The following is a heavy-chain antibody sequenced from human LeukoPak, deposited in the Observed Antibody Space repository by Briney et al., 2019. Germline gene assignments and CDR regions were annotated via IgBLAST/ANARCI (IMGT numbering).Heavy chain of an antibody. J-gene: IGHJ6*04. V-gene: IGHV3-21*01. CDR3: ARAGAVANYGMDV. D-gene: IGHD6-19*01. CDR2: ISSSSYI. CDR1: GFTFSSYS. Sequence: GGSLRLSCAASGFTFSSYSMNWARQAPGKGLEWVSSISSSSYIYYADSVKGRFTISRDNAKNSLYLQMNSLRAEDTAVYYCARAGAVANYGMDVWGKGTTVTVSS.